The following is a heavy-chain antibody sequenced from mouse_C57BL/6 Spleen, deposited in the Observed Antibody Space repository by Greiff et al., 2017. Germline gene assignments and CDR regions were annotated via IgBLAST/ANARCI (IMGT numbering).Heavy chain of an antibody. CDR3: ARPPDYYGSSYLAY. CDR2: ISSGSSTI. D-gene: IGHD1-1*01. J-gene: IGHJ3*01. CDR1: GFTFSDYG. Sequence: EVMLVESGGGLVKPGGSLKLSCAASGFTFSDYGMHWVRQAPEKGLEWVAYISSGSSTIYYADTVKGRFTISRDNAKNTLFLQMTSLRSEDTAMYYCARPPDYYGSSYLAYWGQGTLVTVSA. V-gene: IGHV5-17*01.